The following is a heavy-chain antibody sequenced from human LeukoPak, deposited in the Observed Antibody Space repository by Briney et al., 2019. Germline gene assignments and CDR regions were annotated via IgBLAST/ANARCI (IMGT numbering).Heavy chain of an antibody. CDR3: AREAAQNYYDSSGFSDAFDI. Sequence: SETLSLTCAVSGGSISSSNWWSWVRQPPGKGLEWIGEIYHSGSTNYNPSLKSRVTISVDKSKNQFSLKLSSVTAADTAVYYCAREAAQNYYDSSGFSDAFDIWGQGTMVTVSS. CDR2: IYHSGST. V-gene: IGHV4-4*02. J-gene: IGHJ3*02. D-gene: IGHD3-22*01. CDR1: GGSISSSNW.